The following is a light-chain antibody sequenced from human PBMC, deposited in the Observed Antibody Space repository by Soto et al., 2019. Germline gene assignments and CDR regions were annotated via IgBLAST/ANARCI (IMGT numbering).Light chain of an antibody. Sequence: DIQMTQSPSTLSASVGDSVTITCRASQSVAASLAWYQQKPGEAPKLLIYGASTRATGSPDRFSASGSATEFTLTISSLLSEDFAVYYCQQYNDWPRTFGQGTKVDIK. J-gene: IGKJ1*01. CDR3: QQYNDWPRT. V-gene: IGKV1-5*01. CDR2: GAS. CDR1: QSVAAS.